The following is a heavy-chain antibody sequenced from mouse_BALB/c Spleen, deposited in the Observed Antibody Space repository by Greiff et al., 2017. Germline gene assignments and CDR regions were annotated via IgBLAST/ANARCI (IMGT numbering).Heavy chain of an antibody. Sequence: EVQLQQSGPGLVKPSQSLSLTCTVAGYSITSDYAWNWIRQFPGNKLEWMGYISYGGSTNYTPSLKSRISITRDTSKNQFFLQLNAVTTEDTATYYCARWGTTATDYWGQGTTLTVSS. J-gene: IGHJ2*01. CDR2: ISYGGST. CDR3: ARWGTTATDY. D-gene: IGHD1-2*01. V-gene: IGHV3-2*02. CDR1: GYSITSDYA.